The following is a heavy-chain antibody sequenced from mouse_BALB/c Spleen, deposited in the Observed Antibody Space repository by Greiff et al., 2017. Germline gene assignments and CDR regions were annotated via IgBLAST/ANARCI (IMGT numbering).Heavy chain of an antibody. Sequence: QVQLQQSAAELARPGASVKMSCKASGYTFTSYTMHWVKQRPGQGLEWIGYINPSSGYTEYNQKFKDKTTLTADKSSSTAYMQLSSLTSEDSAVYYCARWGEIYGSSYSWFAYWGQGTLVTVSA. CDR3: ARWGEIYGSSYSWFAY. J-gene: IGHJ3*01. D-gene: IGHD1-1*01. V-gene: IGHV1-4*02. CDR1: GYTFTSYT. CDR2: INPSSGYT.